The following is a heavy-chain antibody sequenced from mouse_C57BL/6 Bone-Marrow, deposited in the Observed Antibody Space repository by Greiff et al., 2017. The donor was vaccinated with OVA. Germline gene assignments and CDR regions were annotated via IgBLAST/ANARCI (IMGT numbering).Heavy chain of an antibody. D-gene: IGHD1-1*01. CDR1: GYTFTDYY. V-gene: IGHV1-19*01. CDR3: ARGYYGTSAMDY. Sequence: EVQLQQSGPVLVKPGASVKMSCKASGYTFTDYYMNWVKQSHGKSLEWIGVINPYNGGTSYNQKFKGKATLTVDKSSSTAYMELNSLTSEDSAVYYCARGYYGTSAMDYWGQGTSVTVSS. CDR2: INPYNGGT. J-gene: IGHJ4*01.